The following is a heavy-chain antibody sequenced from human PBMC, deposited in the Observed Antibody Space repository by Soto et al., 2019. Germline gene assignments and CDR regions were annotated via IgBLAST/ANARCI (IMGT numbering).Heavy chain of an antibody. CDR2: IYYSGST. V-gene: IGHV4-31*03. D-gene: IGHD3-10*01. Sequence: QVQLQESGPGLVKPSQTLSLTCTVSGGSISSGGDYWSWIRQHPGKGLEWIVYIYYSGSTYYNPSLKSRVTISVDTSKNQFSLKLSSVTAADTAVYYCARDLGVDYYGSESHTYYYYGMDVWGQGTTVTVSS. CDR3: ARDLGVDYYGSESHTYYYYGMDV. CDR1: GGSISSGGDY. J-gene: IGHJ6*02.